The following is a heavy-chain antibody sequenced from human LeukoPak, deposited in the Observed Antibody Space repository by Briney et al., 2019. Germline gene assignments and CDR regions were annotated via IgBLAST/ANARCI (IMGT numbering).Heavy chain of an antibody. Sequence: GGSLRLSCAASGFTLSNYAMSWVRQAPGKGLEWVSTMSGSGGRTYYADSVKGRFTISRDNSKNTLYLQMNSLRAEDTAVYYCAKDPSGITGTTKWGDYWGQGTLVTVSS. V-gene: IGHV3-23*01. CDR3: AKDPSGITGTTKWGDY. J-gene: IGHJ4*02. CDR1: GFTLSNYA. CDR2: MSGSGGRT. D-gene: IGHD1-20*01.